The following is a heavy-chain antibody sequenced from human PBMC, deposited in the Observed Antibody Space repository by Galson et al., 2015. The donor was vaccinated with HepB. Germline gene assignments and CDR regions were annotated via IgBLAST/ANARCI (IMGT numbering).Heavy chain of an antibody. CDR3: ASNAAAGAGNRYYYYGMDV. CDR2: ISSSSSYT. J-gene: IGHJ6*02. D-gene: IGHD6-13*01. V-gene: IGHV3-11*06. CDR1: GFTFSDYY. Sequence: SLRLSCAASGFTFSDYYMSWIRQAPGKGLEWVSYISSSSSYTNYADSVKGRFTISRDNAKNSLYLQMNSLRAEDTAVYYCASNAAAGAGNRYYYYGMDVWGQGTTVTVSS.